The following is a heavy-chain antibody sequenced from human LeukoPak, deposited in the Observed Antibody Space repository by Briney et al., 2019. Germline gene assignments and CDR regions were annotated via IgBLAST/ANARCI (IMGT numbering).Heavy chain of an antibody. Sequence: PSETLSLTCTVSGGSISSYYWSWIRQPAGKGLEWIGRIYTSGSTNYNHSLKSRVTMSVDTSKNQLSLKLTSVTAADTAVYYCARDKQQLKNYYYMYVWGEGTTVTISS. CDR2: IYTSGST. J-gene: IGHJ6*03. CDR3: ARDKQQLKNYYYMYV. V-gene: IGHV4-4*07. CDR1: GGSISSYY. D-gene: IGHD6-13*01.